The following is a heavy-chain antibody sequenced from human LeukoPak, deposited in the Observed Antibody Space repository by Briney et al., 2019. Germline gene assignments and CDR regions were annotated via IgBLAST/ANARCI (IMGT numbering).Heavy chain of an antibody. J-gene: IGHJ4*02. CDR3: AKTGFWSGYFDY. D-gene: IGHD3-3*01. V-gene: IGHV3-23*01. CDR2: ISGSGGST. Sequence: PGGSLRLSCAVSGFTFRSIEMHWVRQAPGKGLEWVSAISGSGGSTYYADSVKGRFTISRDNSKNTLYLQMNSLRAEDTAVYYCAKTGFWSGYFDYWGQGTLVTVSS. CDR1: GFTFRSIE.